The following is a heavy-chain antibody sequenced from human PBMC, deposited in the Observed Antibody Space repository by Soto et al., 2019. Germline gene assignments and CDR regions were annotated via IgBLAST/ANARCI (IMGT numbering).Heavy chain of an antibody. Sequence: QLHLVQSGAVVKKPGASVTVSCSASGYPVTAYYMHWVRQAPGRGLEWMGGINPATGAAKYTQTFQGRVTMTRDPSTSTVFRELGGLTSEDTAVFYCARGGGVGVAGSAAFEMWGQGTLVTVSS. CDR3: ARGGGVGVAGSAAFEM. CDR1: GYPVTAYY. D-gene: IGHD3-3*01. CDR2: INPATGAA. V-gene: IGHV1-2*02. J-gene: IGHJ3*02.